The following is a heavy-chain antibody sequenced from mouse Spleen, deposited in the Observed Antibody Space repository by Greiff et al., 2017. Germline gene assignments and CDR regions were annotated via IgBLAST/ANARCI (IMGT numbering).Heavy chain of an antibody. Sequence: DVKLVESGGGLVQPGGSLRLSCATSGFTFTDYYMSWVRQPPGKALEWLGFIRNKANGYTTEYSASVKGRFTISRDNSQSILYLQMNTLRAEDSATYYCARGPYYGSSPWFAYWGQGTLVTVSA. V-gene: IGHV7-3*02. CDR3: ARGPYYGSSPWFAY. CDR2: IRNKANGYTT. CDR1: GFTFTDYY. J-gene: IGHJ3*01. D-gene: IGHD1-1*01.